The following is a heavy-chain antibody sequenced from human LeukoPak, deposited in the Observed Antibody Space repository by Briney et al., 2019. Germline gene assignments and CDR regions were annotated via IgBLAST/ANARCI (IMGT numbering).Heavy chain of an antibody. CDR3: ANEVRPNDY. D-gene: IGHD1-1*01. J-gene: IGHJ4*02. CDR1: GFAFSSHA. Sequence: GGSLRLSCAASGFAFSSHAMCWVRQAPGKGLEWVSSIDISGGSTYYADSAEGRFTVSRDNSKNTLYLQMNGLRVEDTALYYCANEVRPNDYWGQGTLVTVSS. CDR2: IDISGGST. V-gene: IGHV3-23*01.